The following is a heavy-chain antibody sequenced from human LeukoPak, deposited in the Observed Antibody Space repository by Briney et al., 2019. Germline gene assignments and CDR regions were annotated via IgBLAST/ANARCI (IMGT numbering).Heavy chain of an antibody. J-gene: IGHJ4*02. CDR2: INHSGST. Sequence: ASETLSLTCAVYGGSFSGYYWSWIRQPPGKGLEWIVEINHSGSTNYNPSLKSRVTISVDTSKNQFSLKLSSVTAADTAVYYRARVAARRGGPGGIDYWGQGTLVTVSS. CDR1: GGSFSGYY. V-gene: IGHV4-34*01. D-gene: IGHD6-6*01. CDR3: ARVAARRGGPGGIDY.